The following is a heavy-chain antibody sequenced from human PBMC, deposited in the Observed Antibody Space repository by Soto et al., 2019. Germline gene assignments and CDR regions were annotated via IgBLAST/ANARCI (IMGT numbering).Heavy chain of an antibody. CDR3: AASSGDLDVYGMDI. J-gene: IGHJ6*02. V-gene: IGHV3-23*01. Sequence: EAQLLESGGGSVQPGGSLRLSCAASGCTFSRYAMSWVRQAPGKGLEWVSTVTGGGHTTYNADSVNGRFTISRDNSKNTLYMRMNDMRAEVTANDYCAASSGDLDVYGMDIWGPGTTVTVSS. CDR2: VTGGGHTT. CDR1: GCTFSRYA. D-gene: IGHD3-10*01.